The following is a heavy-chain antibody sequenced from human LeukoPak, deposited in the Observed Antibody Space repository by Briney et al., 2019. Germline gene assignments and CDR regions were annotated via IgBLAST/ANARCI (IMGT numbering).Heavy chain of an antibody. V-gene: IGHV4-4*02. CDR3: ARGGDRSSWSIDY. CDR1: GGSISSSNW. J-gene: IGHJ4*02. Sequence: SETLSLTCAVSGGSISSSNWWSWVRQPPGKGLEWIGEIYHSGSTNYNPSLKSRVTISVDTSKNQFSLKLKSVTAADTAVYYCARGGDRSSWSIDYWGQGTLVTVSS. CDR2: IYHSGST. D-gene: IGHD6-13*01.